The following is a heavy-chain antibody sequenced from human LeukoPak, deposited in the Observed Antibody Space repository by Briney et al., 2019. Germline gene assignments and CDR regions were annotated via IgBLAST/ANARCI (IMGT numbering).Heavy chain of an antibody. V-gene: IGHV3-66*01. CDR1: GFTVSSNY. Sequence: GGSLRLSCAASGFTVSSNYMSWVRQTPGKGLEWVSVLYTTGTTYYADSVKDRFTISRDNSKNTLFLQMNSLRVDDTAVYYCVRDLPLQKWGQGTLVTVSS. CDR2: LYTTGTT. CDR3: VRDLPLQK. J-gene: IGHJ4*02. D-gene: IGHD4-11*01.